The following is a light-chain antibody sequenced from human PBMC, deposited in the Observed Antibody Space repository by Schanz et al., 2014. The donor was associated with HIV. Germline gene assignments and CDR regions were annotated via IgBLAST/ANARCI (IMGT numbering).Light chain of an antibody. CDR3: SSYATTKDLL. CDR1: SSDVGNYNF. Sequence: QSALTQPASVSGSPGQSITISCTGTSSDVGNYNFVSWYQQYPGKAPKLLIYEGTKRPSGISNRFSASKFGNTASLTISGLQAEDEADYYCSSYATTKDLLFGGGTKLTVL. V-gene: IGLV2-23*01. J-gene: IGLJ2*01. CDR2: EGT.